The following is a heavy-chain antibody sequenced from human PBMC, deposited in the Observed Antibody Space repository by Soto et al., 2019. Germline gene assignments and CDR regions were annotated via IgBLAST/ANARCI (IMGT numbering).Heavy chain of an antibody. D-gene: IGHD1-1*01. CDR1: GGTFSNYA. J-gene: IGHJ4*01. CDR2: IILPFGTP. V-gene: IGHV1-69*12. CDR3: ARGHDNEGYFDY. Sequence: QVRLVQSEAEVKKPGSSVKVSCKASGGTFSNYAITWVRQAPGQGLEWMGVIILPFGTPNYAQTFQGRATITADESMSTAYMELSGLRSEDTAVYYCARGHDNEGYFDYWGRGTLVTVSS.